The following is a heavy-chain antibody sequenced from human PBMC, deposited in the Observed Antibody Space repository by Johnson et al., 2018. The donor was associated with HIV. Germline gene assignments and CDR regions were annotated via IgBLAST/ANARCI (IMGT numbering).Heavy chain of an antibody. CDR1: GFSVSDSY. Sequence: VQLVESGGGLVQPGGSLRLSCGASGFSVSDSYMNWVRQAPGQGLEWVSVLYSGGNTYYADSVRGRFTISRDTSKNTLYLQMSSLKVEDTALYYCARDGESQQLPLGWGAFDIWGQGTMVTVSS. J-gene: IGHJ3*02. CDR2: LYSGGNT. CDR3: ARDGESQQLPLGWGAFDI. V-gene: IGHV3-66*01. D-gene: IGHD6-13*01.